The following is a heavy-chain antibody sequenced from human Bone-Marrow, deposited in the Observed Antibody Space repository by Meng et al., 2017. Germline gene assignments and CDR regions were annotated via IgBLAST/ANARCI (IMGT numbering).Heavy chain of an antibody. CDR1: VGSISSSNW. CDR2: IYHSGST. CDR3: ARDGTGGSSSFYY. D-gene: IGHD6-13*01. V-gene: IGHV4-4*02. Sequence: QVRWKGARPGPVKPSGTLSLHCAVFVGSISSSNWWSWVRQPPGKGLEWIGEIYHSGSTNYNPSLKSRVTISVDKSKNQFSLKLSSVTAADTAVYYCARDGTGGSSSFYYWGQGTLVTVSS. J-gene: IGHJ4*02.